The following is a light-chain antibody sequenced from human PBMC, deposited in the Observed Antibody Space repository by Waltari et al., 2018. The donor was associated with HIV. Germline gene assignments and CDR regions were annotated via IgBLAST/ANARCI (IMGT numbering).Light chain of an antibody. CDR1: ALPKQY. J-gene: IGLJ3*02. CDR2: KDT. V-gene: IGLV3-25*03. CDR3: QSADSSGTWV. Sequence: SYELTQPPSVSVSPGQTARITCSGDALPKQYAYWYHQKPGQAPVLVIYKDTERPSGVPERFSVASAGRTVTLTISGGQAEDEADYYWQSADSSGTWVFGGGTKLTVL.